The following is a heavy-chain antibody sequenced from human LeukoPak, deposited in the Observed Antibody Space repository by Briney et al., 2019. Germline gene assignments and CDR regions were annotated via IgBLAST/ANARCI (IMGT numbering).Heavy chain of an antibody. CDR3: ARGPYSYGYATGRFDY. D-gene: IGHD5-18*01. CDR2: IYSGGST. J-gene: IGHJ4*02. Sequence: GGSLRLSCAASGFTVSSNYMSWVRQAPGKGLEWVSVIYSGGSTYYADSVKGRFTISRDNSKNTLYLQMNSLRAEDTAVYYCARGPYSYGYATGRFDYWGQGTLVTVSS. V-gene: IGHV3-53*01. CDR1: GFTVSSNY.